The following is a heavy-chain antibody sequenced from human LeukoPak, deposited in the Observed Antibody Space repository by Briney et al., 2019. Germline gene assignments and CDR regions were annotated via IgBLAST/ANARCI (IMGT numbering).Heavy chain of an antibody. D-gene: IGHD3-22*01. J-gene: IGHJ4*02. V-gene: IGHV3-30*02. CDR3: ARDITMIVVVITTSLPDY. CDR2: IRYDGSNK. CDR1: GFTFSSYG. Sequence: GGSLRLSCAASGFTFSSYGMHWVRQAPGKGLEWVAFIRYDGSNKYYADSVKGRFTISRDNSKNTLYLQMNSLRAEDTAVYYCARDITMIVVVITTSLPDYWGQGTLATVSS.